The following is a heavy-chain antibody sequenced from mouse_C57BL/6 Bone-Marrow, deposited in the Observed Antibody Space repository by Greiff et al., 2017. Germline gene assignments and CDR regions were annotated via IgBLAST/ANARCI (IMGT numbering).Heavy chain of an antibody. D-gene: IGHD2-10*02. CDR3: AREYYSFDY. CDR1: GYTFTDYY. CDR2: INPYNGGT. J-gene: IGHJ2*01. V-gene: IGHV1-19*01. Sequence: VQLQQSGPVLVKPGASVKMSCKASGYTFTDYYMNWVKQSHGKSLEWIGVINPYNGGTSYNQKFKGQATLTVNKSSSTAYMELNSLTAEDYAVYYRAREYYSFDYWGQGTTLTVSS.